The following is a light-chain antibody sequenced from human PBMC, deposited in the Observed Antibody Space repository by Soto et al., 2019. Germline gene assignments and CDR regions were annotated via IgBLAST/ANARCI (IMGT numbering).Light chain of an antibody. Sequence: PGERASLSCRASQSISGRYLAWYQQKPGQAPRLLIYDASSRATGIPDRFSGSGSGTDFILTISRLEPEDSAVYYCHQYNSWPRGTFGPGTKVEIK. CDR1: QSISGRY. CDR3: HQYNSWPRGT. V-gene: IGKV3D-20*02. CDR2: DAS. J-gene: IGKJ3*01.